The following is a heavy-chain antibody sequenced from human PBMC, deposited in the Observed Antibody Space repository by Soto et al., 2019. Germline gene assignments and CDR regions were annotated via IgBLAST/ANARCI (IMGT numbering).Heavy chain of an antibody. CDR2: ISGSGGST. D-gene: IGHD6-13*01. J-gene: IGHJ4*02. V-gene: IGHV3-23*01. CDR3: AKDEGSSWGYYFEY. Sequence: GGSLRLSCAASGFTFSSYAWSWARQAPGKGLEWVSAISGSGGSTYYADSVKGRFTISRDNSKNTLYLQMNSLRAEDTAVYYCAKDEGSSWGYYFEYWGQGTLVTVSS. CDR1: GFTFSSYA.